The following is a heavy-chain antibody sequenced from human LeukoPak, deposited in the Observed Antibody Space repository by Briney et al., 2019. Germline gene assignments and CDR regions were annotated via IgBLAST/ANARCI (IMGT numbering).Heavy chain of an antibody. V-gene: IGHV3-33*01. CDR3: ASGGMLPYYYYYGMDV. CDR1: GFAFSSYG. J-gene: IGHJ6*02. CDR2: IWYDGSNK. Sequence: GGSLRLSCAASGFAFSSYGMHWVRQAPGKGLEWVAVIWYDGSNKYYADSVKGRFTISRDNSKNTLYLQMNSLRAEDTAVYYCASGGMLPYYYYYGMDVWGQGTTVTVSS. D-gene: IGHD2-8*01.